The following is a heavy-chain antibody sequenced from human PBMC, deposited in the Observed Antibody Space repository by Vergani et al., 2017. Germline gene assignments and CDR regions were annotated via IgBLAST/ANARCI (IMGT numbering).Heavy chain of an antibody. J-gene: IGHJ2*01. V-gene: IGHV3-9*01. CDR2: INWNRDST. CDR1: GFTFDEYG. Sequence: EVQLVESGGGLVQPGRSLRLSCAASGFTFDEYGMHWVRQAPGKGLEWVSGINWNRDSTAYADSVKGRFTISRDNAKNPLYLQMNSLRAEDTALYYCVKDIAASGDCCYFDHWGRGTLVTVSS. CDR3: VKDIAASGDCCYFDH. D-gene: IGHD6-13*01.